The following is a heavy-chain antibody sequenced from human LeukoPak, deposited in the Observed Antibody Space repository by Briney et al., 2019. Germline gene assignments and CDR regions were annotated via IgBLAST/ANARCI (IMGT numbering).Heavy chain of an antibody. Sequence: PSETLSLTCTVSGGSISSGGYYWTWIRQHPGKGPEWIGYIYNSGSTYYNPSLKSRVTISVDTSKNQFSLKLSFVTAADTAVYYCARLNLIGSSPVHHYDFWGQGTLVTVSS. V-gene: IGHV4-31*03. CDR1: GGSISSGGYY. J-gene: IGHJ4*02. D-gene: IGHD6-13*01. CDR3: ARLNLIGSSPVHHYDF. CDR2: IYNSGST.